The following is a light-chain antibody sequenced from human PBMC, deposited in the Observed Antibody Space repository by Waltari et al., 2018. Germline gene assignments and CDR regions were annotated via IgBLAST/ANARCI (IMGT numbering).Light chain of an antibody. CDR3: HAAADNNWF. V-gene: IGLV3-27*01. J-gene: IGLJ2*01. CDR1: VLAEKS. Sequence: YDLAQPFSVSVSPGQTAPITCSGDVLAEKSVRWFQQRPGHSPILILYKDTERPSGIPERFSGSSSGSTVTLTIRGALPEDEADYHCHAAADNNWFFGGGTKLTVL. CDR2: KDT.